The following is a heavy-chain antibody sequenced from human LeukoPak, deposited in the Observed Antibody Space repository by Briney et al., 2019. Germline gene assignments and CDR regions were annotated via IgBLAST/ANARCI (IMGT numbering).Heavy chain of an antibody. D-gene: IGHD7-27*01. CDR1: GGSFSGYY. J-gene: IGHJ4*02. CDR3: ARAPSGAYFDS. V-gene: IGHV4-34*01. Sequence: SETLSLTCAVYGGSFSGYYWTWIRQPPGKGLEWIGEINHSGSTNYNPSPKSRVTISGDTSKNQFSLRLSSVTAADTAVYYCARAPSGAYFDSWGQGTLVTVSS. CDR2: INHSGST.